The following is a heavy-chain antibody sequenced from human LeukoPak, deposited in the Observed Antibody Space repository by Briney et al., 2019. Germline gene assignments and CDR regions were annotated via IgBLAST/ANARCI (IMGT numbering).Heavy chain of an antibody. Sequence: KSSETLSLTCAVYGGSFSGYYWSWIRQPPGKGLEWVGRIKSKTDGGTTDYAAPVKGRFTISRDDSKNTLYLQMNSLKTEDTAVYYCTTVYSGYEAYYYYYMDVWGKGTTVTISS. D-gene: IGHD5-12*01. CDR1: GGSFSGYY. V-gene: IGHV3-15*01. J-gene: IGHJ6*03. CDR3: TTVYSGYEAYYYYYMDV. CDR2: IKSKTDGGTT.